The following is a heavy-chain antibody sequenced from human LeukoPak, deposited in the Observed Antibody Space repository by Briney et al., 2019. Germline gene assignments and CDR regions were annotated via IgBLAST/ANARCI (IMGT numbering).Heavy chain of an antibody. V-gene: IGHV4-39*07. J-gene: IGHJ4*02. CDR3: ARVLNYYDSSGCVDY. CDR1: GGSISNLSYF. CDR2: IYYSGST. Sequence: SETLSLTCTVSGGSISNLSYFWGWIRQPPGKGLEWIGNIYYSGSTYYNPSLKSRVTISVDTSKNQFSLKLSSVTAADTAVYYCARVLNYYDSSGCVDYWGQGTLVTVSS. D-gene: IGHD3-22*01.